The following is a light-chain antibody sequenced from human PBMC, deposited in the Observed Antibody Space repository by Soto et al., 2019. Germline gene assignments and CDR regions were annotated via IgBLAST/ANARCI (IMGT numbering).Light chain of an antibody. CDR1: QSISSY. Sequence: DVPMTQSPSSLSASVGDRVTITCRASQSISSYLNWYQQKPGKAPKLLIYAASSLQSGVPSRFSGSGSGTDFTLTISSLQPEDFATYYCQQSYSTPYTLGKGTKLEIK. J-gene: IGKJ2*01. CDR2: AAS. CDR3: QQSYSTPYT. V-gene: IGKV1-39*01.